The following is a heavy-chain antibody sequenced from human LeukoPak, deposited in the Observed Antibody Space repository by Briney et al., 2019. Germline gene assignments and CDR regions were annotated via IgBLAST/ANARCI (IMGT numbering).Heavy chain of an antibody. D-gene: IGHD2-15*01. CDR1: GYSYTSYW. CDR3: ARRTYCSGGSCYSTSINWFDP. J-gene: IGHJ5*02. V-gene: IGHV5-51*01. CDR2: IYPGDSDT. Sequence: GESLKISCKGSGYSYTSYWIGWVRQMPGKGLEWMGIIYPGDSDTRYSPSFQGQVTISADKSISTAHLQWSSLKASDTAMYNCARRTYCSGGSCYSTSINWFDPWGQGTLVTVSS.